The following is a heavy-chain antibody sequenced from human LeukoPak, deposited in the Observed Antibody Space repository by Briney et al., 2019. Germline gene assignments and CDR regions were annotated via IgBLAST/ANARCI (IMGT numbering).Heavy chain of an antibody. V-gene: IGHV4-59*01. CDR1: GGSISSFF. J-gene: IGHJ4*02. CDR3: ARLAPGNYDILTGDPKVVFDY. Sequence: SETLSLTCPVSGGSISSFFWSWIRQPPGKGLEWIGYVHSSRSTKYNPSLKRRLIISVDVSKNQFSLKLRSVRVADTAVYYCARLAPGNYDILTGDPKVVFDYWGQGALVTVSS. CDR2: VHSSRST. D-gene: IGHD3-9*01.